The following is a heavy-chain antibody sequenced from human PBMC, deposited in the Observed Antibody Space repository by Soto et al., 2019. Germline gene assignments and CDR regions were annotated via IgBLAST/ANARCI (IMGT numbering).Heavy chain of an antibody. D-gene: IGHD6-19*01. Sequence: ASVKVSCKASGYTFTSYGISWVRQAPGQGLEWMGWISAYNGNTNYAQKLQGRVTMTTDTSTSTAYMELRSLRSDDTAVYYCARDWVIAVAVPGAFAIWGQGTMVTVSS. CDR2: ISAYNGNT. CDR3: ARDWVIAVAVPGAFAI. CDR1: GYTFTSYG. J-gene: IGHJ3*02. V-gene: IGHV1-18*01.